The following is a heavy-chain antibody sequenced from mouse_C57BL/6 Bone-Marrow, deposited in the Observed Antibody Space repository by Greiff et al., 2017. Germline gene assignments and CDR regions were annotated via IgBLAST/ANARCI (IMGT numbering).Heavy chain of an antibody. CDR3: ARGYYYAEYYARDY. J-gene: IGHJ4*01. Sequence: EVMLVESGGGLVKPGGSLKLSCAASGFTFSSYAMSWVRQTPEKRLEWVATISDGGSYTYYPDNVKGRFTISRDNAKNNLYLQMSHLKSEDTAMYYCARGYYYAEYYARDYWGQGTSVTVSS. V-gene: IGHV5-4*03. CDR2: ISDGGSYT. D-gene: IGHD1-1*01. CDR1: GFTFSSYA.